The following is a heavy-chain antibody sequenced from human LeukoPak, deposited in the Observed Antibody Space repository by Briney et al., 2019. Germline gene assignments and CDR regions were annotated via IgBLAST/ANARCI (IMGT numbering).Heavy chain of an antibody. D-gene: IGHD3-10*01. CDR3: ARADRLLWFGELLHPHMDV. Sequence: GGSLRLSCAASGLTFSSYSMNWVRQAPGKGLEWVSYISSSSSTIYYADSVKGRFTISRDNAKNSLYLQMNSLRAEDTAVYYCARADRLLWFGELLHPHMDVWGQGTTVTVSS. CDR1: GLTFSSYS. V-gene: IGHV3-48*01. J-gene: IGHJ6*02. CDR2: ISSSSSTI.